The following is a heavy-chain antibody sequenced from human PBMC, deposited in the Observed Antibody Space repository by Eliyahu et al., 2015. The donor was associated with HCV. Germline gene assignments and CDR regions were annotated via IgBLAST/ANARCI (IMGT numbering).Heavy chain of an antibody. V-gene: IGHV3-33*01. Sequence: QVQLVESGGGVVQPGRSLRLSCAAXGFTFSXXGMHWVRQAPGKGLXWVAVIWSDGSNKYYADSVKGRFTISRDNSKNTLYLQMNSLRAEDTAVYYCARPPEGGVYYYYYGMDVWGQGTTVTVSS. CDR3: ARPPEGGVYYYYYGMDV. J-gene: IGHJ6*02. CDR2: IWSDGSNK. D-gene: IGHD3-3*01. CDR1: GFTFSXXG.